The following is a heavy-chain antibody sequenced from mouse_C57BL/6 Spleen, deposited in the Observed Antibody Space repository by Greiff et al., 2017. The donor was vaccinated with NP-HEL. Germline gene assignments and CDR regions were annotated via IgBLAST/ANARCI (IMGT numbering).Heavy chain of an antibody. CDR2: IWTGGGT. D-gene: IGHD1-1*01. J-gene: IGHJ3*01. CDR1: GFSLTSYA. V-gene: IGHV2-9-1*01. Sequence: VNVVESGPGLVAPSQSLSITCTVSGFSLTSYAISWVRQPPGKGLEWLGVIWTGGGTNYNSALKSRLSISKDNSKSQVFLKMNSLQTDDTARYYCARNDVGSSPGWFAYWGQGTLVTVSA. CDR3: ARNDVGSSPGWFAY.